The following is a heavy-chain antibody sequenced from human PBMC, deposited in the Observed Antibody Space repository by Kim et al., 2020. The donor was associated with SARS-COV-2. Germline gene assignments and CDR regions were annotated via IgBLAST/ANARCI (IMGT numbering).Heavy chain of an antibody. CDR1: GGSISSSSYY. CDR3: ARQEAWGEYYFDY. J-gene: IGHJ4*02. Sequence: SETLSLTCTVSGGSISSSSYYWGWIRQPPGKGLEWIGSIYYSGSTYYNPSLKSRVTISVDTSKNQFSLKLSSVTAADTAVYYCARQEAWGEYYFDYWGQG. CDR2: IYYSGST. V-gene: IGHV4-39*01. D-gene: IGHD7-27*01.